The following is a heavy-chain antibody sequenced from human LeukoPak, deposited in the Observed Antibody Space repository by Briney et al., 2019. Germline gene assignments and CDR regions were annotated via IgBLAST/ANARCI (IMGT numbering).Heavy chain of an antibody. J-gene: IGHJ4*02. Sequence: ASVKVSCKASGYTFTTSAINWVRQAPGQGLEWMGWINTNTGNPTYAQGFTGRFVFSLDTFVSTAYLQISSLKAEDTAVYYCARETYSDNTFGYWGQGTLVTVSS. CDR2: INTNTGNP. CDR3: ARETYSDNTFGY. CDR1: GYTFTTSA. V-gene: IGHV7-4-1*02. D-gene: IGHD4-11*01.